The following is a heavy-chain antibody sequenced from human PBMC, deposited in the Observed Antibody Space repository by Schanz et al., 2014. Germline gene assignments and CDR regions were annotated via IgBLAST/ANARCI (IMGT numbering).Heavy chain of an antibody. CDR2: ISGGSNAI. CDR3: ARDTAQSCIGPSCFEYFQH. V-gene: IGHV3-48*01. Sequence: EEQLVESGGGSLQPGGSLRLSCTASGFPFSRFSMIWVRQAPGKGLEWLAYISGGSNAIYYADSVKGRFTISRDNSKNSLYLQMNSLRVEDTALYYCARDTAQSCIGPSCFEYFQHWGQGALVTVSS. D-gene: IGHD2-2*01. J-gene: IGHJ1*01. CDR1: GFPFSRFS.